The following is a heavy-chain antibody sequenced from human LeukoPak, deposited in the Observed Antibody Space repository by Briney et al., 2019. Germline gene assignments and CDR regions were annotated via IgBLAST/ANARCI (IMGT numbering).Heavy chain of an antibody. CDR2: ISSSSSYT. D-gene: IGHD2-2*01. J-gene: IGHJ5*02. Sequence: GGSLRLSCAASGFTFSNYYMNWIRQAPGKGLEWVSYISSSSSYTNYADSVKGRFTTSRDNAKNSLYLQMNSLRAEDTAVYYCARGCSSTSCHTADNWFDTWGQGTLVTVSS. CDR1: GFTFSNYY. V-gene: IGHV3-11*06. CDR3: ARGCSSTSCHTADNWFDT.